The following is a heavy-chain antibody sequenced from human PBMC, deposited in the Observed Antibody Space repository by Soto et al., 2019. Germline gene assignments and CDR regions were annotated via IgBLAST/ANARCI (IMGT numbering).Heavy chain of an antibody. J-gene: IGHJ4*02. D-gene: IGHD6-6*01. Sequence: PGGSLRLSCAASGFTFSSYSMNWVRQAPGKGLEWVSSISSSSSYIYYADSVKGRFTISRDNAKNSLYLQMNSLRAEDTAVYYCARDWEYSSSSLAVDYWGQGTLVTVSS. CDR1: GFTFSSYS. CDR2: ISSSSSYI. CDR3: ARDWEYSSSSLAVDY. V-gene: IGHV3-21*01.